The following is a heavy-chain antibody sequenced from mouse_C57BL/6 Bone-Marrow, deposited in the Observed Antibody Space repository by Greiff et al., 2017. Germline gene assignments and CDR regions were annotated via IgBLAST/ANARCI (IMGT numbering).Heavy chain of an antibody. V-gene: IGHV5-4*01. CDR3: AIVVYYYGSSFDY. CDR1: GFTFSSYA. J-gene: IGHJ2*01. Sequence: DVQLVESGGGLVKPGGSLKLSCAASGFTFSSYAMSWVRQTPEKRLEWVATISDGGSYTYYPDNVKGRFTISRDNAKNNLYLQMSHLKSEDTAMYYCAIVVYYYGSSFDYWGQGTTLTVSS. D-gene: IGHD1-1*01. CDR2: ISDGGSYT.